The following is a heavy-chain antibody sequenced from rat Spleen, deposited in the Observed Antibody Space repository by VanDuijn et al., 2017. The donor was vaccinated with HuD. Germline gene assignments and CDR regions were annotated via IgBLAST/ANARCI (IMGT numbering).Heavy chain of an antibody. J-gene: IGHJ2*01. CDR2: ISNTGGTT. CDR3: TSNNFDY. V-gene: IGHV5-31*01. Sequence: EVQLVESGGGLVQPGRSLKLSCEASGFAFKNYWMTWIRQAPGKGLEWVASISNTGGTTNYPDSVKGRFTISRDNAETTLYLQMDSLRSEDTATYYCTSNNFDYWGQGVVVTVSS. CDR1: GFAFKNYW. D-gene: IGHD1-10*01.